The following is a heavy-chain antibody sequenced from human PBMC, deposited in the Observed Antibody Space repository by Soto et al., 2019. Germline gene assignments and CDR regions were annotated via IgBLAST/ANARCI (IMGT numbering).Heavy chain of an antibody. CDR3: ARDTSSGSYINWFDP. CDR1: GFTFSSYA. CDR2: ISYDGSNK. V-gene: IGHV3-30-3*01. J-gene: IGHJ5*02. D-gene: IGHD1-26*01. Sequence: XGSLSLSYAASGFTFSSYAMHGVRQAPGKGLEWVAVISYDGSNKYYADSVKGRFTISRDNSKNTLYLQMNSLRAEDTAVYYCARDTSSGSYINWFDPWGQGTLVTVSS.